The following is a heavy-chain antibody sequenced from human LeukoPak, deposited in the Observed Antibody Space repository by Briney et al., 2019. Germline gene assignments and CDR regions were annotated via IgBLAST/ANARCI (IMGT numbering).Heavy chain of an antibody. CDR1: GYTFTSDD. V-gene: IGHV1-8*01. J-gene: IGHJ5*01. D-gene: IGHD3-10*01. Sequence: ASVKVSCKASGYTFTSDDINWVRQATGQRLGWMGWMNPNSGNTGYAQKFQGRVTMTGDTSISTAYMELRSLTSEDTAMYYCARGVFNVDYHLDSWGQGTLVTVSS. CDR3: ARGVFNVDYHLDS. CDR2: MNPNSGNT.